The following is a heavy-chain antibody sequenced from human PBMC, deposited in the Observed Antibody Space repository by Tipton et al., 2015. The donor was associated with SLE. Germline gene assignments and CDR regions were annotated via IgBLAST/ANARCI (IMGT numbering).Heavy chain of an antibody. CDR2: IYSAGDT. CDR3: ARDLVGIHFDY. V-gene: IGHV3-53*01. J-gene: IGHJ4*02. D-gene: IGHD6-6*01. CDR1: GFSVSSDY. Sequence: SLRLSCAASGFSVSSDYMSWVRQAPGKGLEWVSVIYSAGDTYYADSVKGRFTISRDNSKNTLYLQMNSLRAEDTAVYYCARDLVGIHFDYWGQGTLVTVSS.